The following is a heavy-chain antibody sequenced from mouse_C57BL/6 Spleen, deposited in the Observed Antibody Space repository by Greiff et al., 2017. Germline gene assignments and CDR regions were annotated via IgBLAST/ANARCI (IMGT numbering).Heavy chain of an antibody. CDR2: IHPNSGST. CDR1: GYTFTSYW. CDR3: ARSPTVVATPFDY. J-gene: IGHJ2*01. V-gene: IGHV1-64*01. D-gene: IGHD1-1*01. Sequence: QVQLQQPGAELVKPGASVKLSCKASGYTFTSYWMHWVKQRPGQGLEWIGMIHPNSGSTNYNEKFKSKATLTVDKSSSTAYMQLSSLTSEDSAVYYCARSPTVVATPFDYWSQGTTRTVCS.